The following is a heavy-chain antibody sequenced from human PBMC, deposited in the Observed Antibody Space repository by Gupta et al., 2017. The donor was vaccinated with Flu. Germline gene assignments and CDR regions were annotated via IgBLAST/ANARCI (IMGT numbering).Heavy chain of an antibody. V-gene: IGHV4-34*01. CDR2: INHSGRT. J-gene: IGHJ4*02. Sequence: YYWSWIRQPPGKGLEWIGEINHSGRTNYKPSRKRRVTISVDTSKNQVSLKLSSVTAADTAVYYCASWDSPPGRAVAGLPRYGGQGTLVTVYS. CDR3: ASWDSPPGRAVAGLPRY. CDR1: YY. D-gene: IGHD6-19*01.